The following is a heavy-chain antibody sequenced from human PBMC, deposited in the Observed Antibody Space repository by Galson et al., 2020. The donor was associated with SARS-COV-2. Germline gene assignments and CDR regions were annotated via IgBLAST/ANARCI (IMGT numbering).Heavy chain of an antibody. CDR3: ARDSYGDYYYGMDV. J-gene: IGHJ6*02. CDR2: IKQDGSEK. V-gene: IGHV3-7*03. CDR1: GFTFSSYW. D-gene: IGHD4-17*01. Sequence: TGGSLRLSCAASGFTFSSYWMSWVRQAPGKGLEWVANIKQDGSEKYYVDSVKGRFTISRDNAKNSLYLQMNSLRAEDTAVYYCARDSYGDYYYGMDVWGQGTTVTVSS.